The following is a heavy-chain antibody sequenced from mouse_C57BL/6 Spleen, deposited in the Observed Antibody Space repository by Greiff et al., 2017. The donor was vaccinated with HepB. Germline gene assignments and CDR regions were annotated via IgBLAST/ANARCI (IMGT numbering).Heavy chain of an antibody. CDR3: GTIRNYAMDY. CDR2: IHPNSGST. J-gene: IGHJ4*01. CDR1: GYTFTSYW. Sequence: QVHVKQPGAELVKPGASVKLSCKASGYTFTSYWMHWVKQRPGQGLEWIGMIHPNSGSTNYNEKFKSKATLTVDKSSSTAYMQLSSLTSEDSAVYYCGTIRNYAMDYWGQGTSVTVSS. V-gene: IGHV1-64*01. D-gene: IGHD2-12*01.